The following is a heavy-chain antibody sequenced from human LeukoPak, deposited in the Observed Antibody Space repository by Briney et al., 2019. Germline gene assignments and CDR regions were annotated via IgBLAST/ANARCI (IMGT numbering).Heavy chain of an antibody. Sequence: PSETLSLACTVSGGSISTTDHYWSWIRQPPGKGLQWIGYFYYSGGTYYNPSLKSRVTISVDMSKNQFSLKLTSVTAADTAVYYCAIDTRGTDHNTPTWGQGTMVSVSS. D-gene: IGHD2-2*01. CDR2: FYYSGGT. CDR3: AIDTRGTDHNTPT. V-gene: IGHV4-30-4*08. J-gene: IGHJ3*01. CDR1: GGSISTTDHY.